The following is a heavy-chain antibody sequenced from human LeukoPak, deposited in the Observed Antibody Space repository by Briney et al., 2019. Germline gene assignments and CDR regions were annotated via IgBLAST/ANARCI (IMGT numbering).Heavy chain of an antibody. CDR1: GGSISSSSYY. Sequence: SETLSLTCTVSGGSISSSSYYWGWIRQPPGKGLEWIGSIYYSGSTYYNPSLKSRVTISVDTSKNQFSLKLSSVTAADTAVYYCARDRGSSSWIDYFDYWGQGTLVTVSS. J-gene: IGHJ4*02. D-gene: IGHD6-13*01. CDR2: IYYSGST. V-gene: IGHV4-39*02. CDR3: ARDRGSSSWIDYFDY.